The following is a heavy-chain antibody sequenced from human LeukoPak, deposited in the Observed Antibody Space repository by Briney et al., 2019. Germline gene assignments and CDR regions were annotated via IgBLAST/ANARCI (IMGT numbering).Heavy chain of an antibody. CDR1: GYTFTSYG. D-gene: IGHD3-10*01. CDR3: ARDLIRGGSGSCLNY. Sequence: ASVKVSCKASGYTFTSYGISWVRQAPGQGLEWMGWISAYNGNTNYAQKLQGRVIMTTDTSTSTAYMELRSLRTDDTAPYYCARDLIRGGSGSCLNYWGQGTLVTVSS. V-gene: IGHV1-18*01. J-gene: IGHJ4*02. CDR2: ISAYNGNT.